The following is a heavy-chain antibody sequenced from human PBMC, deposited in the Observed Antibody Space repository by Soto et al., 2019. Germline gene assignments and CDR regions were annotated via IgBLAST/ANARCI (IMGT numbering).Heavy chain of an antibody. CDR1: GFTFPNYG. CDR2: VSGDGFTA. J-gene: IGHJ2*01. V-gene: IGHV3-23*01. Sequence: EVQLLESGGGLVQPGGSLRLSCDGSGFTFPNYGMTWVRHAPGQGLEWVSSVSGDGFTAYYADSVKGRFTISRDNSKNTVYVQMNRLRAEDTAVYYCAQEASVPSCGDFWFFDLWGRGTPVTVSS. D-gene: IGHD3-16*01. CDR3: AQEASVPSCGDFWFFDL.